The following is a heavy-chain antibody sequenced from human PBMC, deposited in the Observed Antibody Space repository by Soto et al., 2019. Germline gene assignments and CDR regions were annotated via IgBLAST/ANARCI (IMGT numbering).Heavy chain of an antibody. CDR3: VGDGASGGFDY. D-gene: IGHD1-26*01. Sequence: PSETLSLTCSVSGDSISTYYWGWIRQPAGKGLEWIGRIFPSGNTNYDPSLKSRLTMSVDTSKNQFSLRLSSVTAADTAVYYCVGDGASGGFDYWGQGNLVTVSS. CDR2: IFPSGNT. CDR1: GDSISTYY. J-gene: IGHJ4*01. V-gene: IGHV4-4*07.